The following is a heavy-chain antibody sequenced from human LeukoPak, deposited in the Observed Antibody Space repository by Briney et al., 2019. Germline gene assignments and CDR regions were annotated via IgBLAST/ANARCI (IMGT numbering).Heavy chain of an antibody. J-gene: IGHJ4*02. CDR3: AKDKGDIVVVVAATFDY. V-gene: IGHV3-23*01. D-gene: IGHD2-15*01. Sequence: GGSLRLSCAASGFTFSSYAMSWVRQAPGKGLEWVSAISGSGGSTYFADSVKGRFTISRDNSKNTLYLQMNSLRAEDTAVYYCAKDKGDIVVVVAATFDYWGQGTLVTVSS. CDR2: ISGSGGST. CDR1: GFTFSSYA.